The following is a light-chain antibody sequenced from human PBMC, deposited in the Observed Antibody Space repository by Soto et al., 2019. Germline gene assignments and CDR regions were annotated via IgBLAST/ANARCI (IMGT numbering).Light chain of an antibody. J-gene: IGLJ2*01. CDR3: SSYTGSSAVV. CDR1: SSDVGGYNY. CDR2: DVS. Sequence: QSALTQPASVSGSPGQSITISCTGTSSDVGGYNYVSWYQQHPGKAPKVMIYDVSNRPSGVSNRFSGSKSGNTASLTISGLQAEEEADYYCSSYTGSSAVVFGGGTKLTVL. V-gene: IGLV2-14*01.